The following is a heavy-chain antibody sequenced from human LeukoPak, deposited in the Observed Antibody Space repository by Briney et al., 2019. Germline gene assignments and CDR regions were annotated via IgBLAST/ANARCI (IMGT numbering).Heavy chain of an antibody. CDR3: ARGSDYGDYEHWFDP. Sequence: GGSLRLSCAASGFTFSSYSMNWVRQAPGKGLEWVSSISSSSSYIYYADSVKGRFTISRDNAKNSLYLQTNSLRAEDTAVYYCARGSDYGDYEHWFDPWGQGTLVTVSS. V-gene: IGHV3-21*01. CDR2: ISSSSSYI. CDR1: GFTFSSYS. D-gene: IGHD4-17*01. J-gene: IGHJ5*02.